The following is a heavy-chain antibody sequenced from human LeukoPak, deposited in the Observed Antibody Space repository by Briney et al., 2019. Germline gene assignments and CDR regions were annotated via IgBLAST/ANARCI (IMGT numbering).Heavy chain of an antibody. Sequence: SETLSLTCTVSGGSISSSSYYWGWIRQPPGKGLEWIGSIYYSGSTYYNPSLKSRVTISVDTSKNQFSLKLSSVTAADTAVYYCANYDFWSGPDYWGQGTLATVSS. CDR3: ANYDFWSGPDY. V-gene: IGHV4-39*01. CDR1: GGSISSSSYY. D-gene: IGHD3-3*01. CDR2: IYYSGST. J-gene: IGHJ4*02.